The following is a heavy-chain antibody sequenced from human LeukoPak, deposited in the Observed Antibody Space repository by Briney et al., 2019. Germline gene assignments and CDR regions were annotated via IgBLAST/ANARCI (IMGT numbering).Heavy chain of an antibody. CDR2: INSDGSST. J-gene: IGHJ5*02. CDR1: GFTFIRYW. V-gene: IGHV3-74*01. Sequence: GGSLRLSCAASGFTFIRYWMHWVRQAPGKGLVWVSRINSDGSSTSYADSVKGRFSISRDNAKNTLYLQMNSLRAEDTAVYFCASGPTGFAWGQGTLVTVSS. CDR3: ASGPTGFA. D-gene: IGHD1-14*01.